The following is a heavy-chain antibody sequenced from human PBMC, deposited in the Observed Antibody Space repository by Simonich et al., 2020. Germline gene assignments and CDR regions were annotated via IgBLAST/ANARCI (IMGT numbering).Heavy chain of an antibody. CDR1: GFTFSSYA. V-gene: IGHV3-30*07. CDR3: AREGAGNDAFDI. Sequence: QVQLVESGGGVVQPGRSLRLSCAASGFTFSSYAMHWVRQATGKGLRVVAVISYDGSNKYYADSGKGRFTISRDNSKNTLYLQMNSLRAEDTAVYYCAREGAGNDAFDIWGQGTMVTVSS. D-gene: IGHD1-26*01. CDR2: ISYDGSNK. J-gene: IGHJ3*02.